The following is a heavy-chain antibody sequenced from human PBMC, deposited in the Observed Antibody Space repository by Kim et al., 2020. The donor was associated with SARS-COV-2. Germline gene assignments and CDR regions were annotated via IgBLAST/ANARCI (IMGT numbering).Heavy chain of an antibody. CDR2: IIPIFGTA. V-gene: IGHV1-69*13. Sequence: SVKVSCKASGGTFSSYAISWVRQAPGQGLEWMGGIIPIFGTANYAQKFQGRVTITADESTSTAYMELSSLRSEDTAVYYCAREGDGDYGRGDFDYWGQGALVTVSS. CDR1: GGTFSSYA. J-gene: IGHJ4*02. D-gene: IGHD4-17*01. CDR3: AREGDGDYGRGDFDY.